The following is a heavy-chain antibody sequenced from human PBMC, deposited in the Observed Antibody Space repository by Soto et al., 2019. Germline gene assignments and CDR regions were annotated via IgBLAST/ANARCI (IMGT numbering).Heavy chain of an antibody. CDR1: GGTFSSYA. CDR2: IIPIFGTA. J-gene: IGHJ6*02. Sequence: SVKVSCKAPGGTFSSYAISWVRQAPGQGLEWMGGIIPIFGTANYAQKFQGRVTITADESASTAYIELSSLRSEDTAVYYCARGSGSYLGDYYYYGMDVWGQGTTVTVSS. V-gene: IGHV1-69*13. CDR3: ARGSGSYLGDYYYYGMDV. D-gene: IGHD1-26*01.